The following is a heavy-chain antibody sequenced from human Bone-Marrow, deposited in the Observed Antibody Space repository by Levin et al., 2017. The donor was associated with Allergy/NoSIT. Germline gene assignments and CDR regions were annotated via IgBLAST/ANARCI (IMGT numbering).Heavy chain of an antibody. Sequence: PSETLSLTCDVSGVSIDTYHWWTWVRQPPGKGLQWIGEINQRGTATYNSSLRSRVLMSVDKSTHQFSLMVNSVTAADTAVYYCARINQASGFKNWFDPWGPGTLVAVS. D-gene: IGHD6-25*01. J-gene: IGHJ5*02. CDR1: GVSIDTYHW. CDR2: INQRGTA. CDR3: ARINQASGFKNWFDP. V-gene: IGHV4-4*02.